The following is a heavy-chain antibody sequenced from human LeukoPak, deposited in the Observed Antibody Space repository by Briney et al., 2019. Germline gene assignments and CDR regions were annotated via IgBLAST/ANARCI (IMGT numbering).Heavy chain of an antibody. CDR2: IYTSGST. CDR1: GGSISSGSYY. J-gene: IGHJ4*02. Sequence: SQTLSLTCTVSGGSISSGSYYWSWIRQPAGKGLEWIGRIYTSGSTNYNPSLKSRVTISVDTSKNQFSLNLSSVTAADTAVYCCARVKAGGYFDYWGQGTLVTVSS. V-gene: IGHV4-61*02. CDR3: ARVKAGGYFDY. D-gene: IGHD1-14*01.